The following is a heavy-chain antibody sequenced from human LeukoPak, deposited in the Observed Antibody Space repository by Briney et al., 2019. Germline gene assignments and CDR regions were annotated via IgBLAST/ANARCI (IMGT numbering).Heavy chain of an antibody. V-gene: IGHV4-59*01. D-gene: IGHD5-24*01. CDR3: ASSSLEMATSTVPFDY. CDR1: GGSISSYY. CDR2: IYYSGST. J-gene: IGHJ4*02. Sequence: SETLSLTCTVSGGSISSYYWSWIRQPPGKGLEWIGYIYYSGSTNYNPPLKSRVTISVDTSKNQFSLKLSSVTAADTAVYYCASSSLEMATSTVPFDYWGQGTLVTVSS.